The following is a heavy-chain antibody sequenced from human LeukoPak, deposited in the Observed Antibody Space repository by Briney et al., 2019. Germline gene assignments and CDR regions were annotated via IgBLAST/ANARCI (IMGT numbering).Heavy chain of an antibody. V-gene: IGHV3-23*01. CDR2: ISGSGGST. J-gene: IGHJ4*02. CDR1: GFTFSSYA. CDR3: AKGDYYDSSGYYEAPDY. Sequence: GGSLRLSCAASGFTFSSYAMSRVRQAPGKGLEWVSAISGSGGSTYYADSVKGRFTISRDNSKNTLYLQMNSLRAEDTAVYYCAKGDYYDSSGYYEAPDYWGQGTLVTVSS. D-gene: IGHD3-22*01.